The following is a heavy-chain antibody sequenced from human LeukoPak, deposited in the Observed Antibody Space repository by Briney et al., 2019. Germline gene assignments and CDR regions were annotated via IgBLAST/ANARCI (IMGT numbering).Heavy chain of an antibody. Sequence: PGGSLRLSCAASGFSFRCCWMSWVRQAPGKGLEWVANIKEDGSEKYYVDSVKGRFTISRDNAENALYLQMNSLRAEDTAVYYCARVAWPHYFDYWGQGTLVTVSS. CDR3: ARVAWPHYFDY. D-gene: IGHD2-21*01. V-gene: IGHV3-7*01. J-gene: IGHJ4*02. CDR1: GFSFRCCW. CDR2: IKEDGSEK.